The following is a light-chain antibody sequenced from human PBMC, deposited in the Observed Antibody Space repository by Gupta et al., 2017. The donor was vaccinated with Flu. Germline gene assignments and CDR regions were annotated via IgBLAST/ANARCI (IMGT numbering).Light chain of an antibody. Sequence: TATLTCTGNSDNVGTQGAVWLQQPPGHPPNDLSYRNNSRPSGISERFSASRSGNTASLTITGLQPEDEAGYYCSAWDRSRSGWVFGGGTKLTVL. V-gene: IGLV10-54*04. CDR2: RNN. J-gene: IGLJ3*02. CDR1: SDNVGTQG. CDR3: SAWDRSRSGWV.